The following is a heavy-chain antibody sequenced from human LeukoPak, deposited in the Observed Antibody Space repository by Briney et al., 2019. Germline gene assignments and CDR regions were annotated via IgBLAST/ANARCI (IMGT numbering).Heavy chain of an antibody. Sequence: PGGSLRLSCAASGFTFSSYGMHWVRQAPGKGLEWVAFIRYDGSNKYYADSVKGRFTISRDNSKNTLYLQMNSLRAEDTAVYYCAKDRGDGYNEIWDYFDYWGQGTLVTVSS. J-gene: IGHJ4*02. CDR3: AKDRGDGYNEIWDYFDY. CDR2: IRYDGSNK. CDR1: GFTFSSYG. V-gene: IGHV3-30*02. D-gene: IGHD5-24*01.